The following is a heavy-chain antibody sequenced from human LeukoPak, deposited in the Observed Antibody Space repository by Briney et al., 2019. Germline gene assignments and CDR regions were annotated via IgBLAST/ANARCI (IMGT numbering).Heavy chain of an antibody. Sequence: KASETLYDTCTVSCGYLSGSNYYWGSLRHPPEMGLEWIGIIYYSARTYYNPSLKSRVTVSVDTSNNHLSLRLSSVTAADTAVYYCARHEEEDGYNAKTFHYWGQGTLVTVSS. J-gene: IGHJ4*02. CDR3: ARHEEEDGYNAKTFHY. CDR1: CGYLSGSNYY. V-gene: IGHV4-39*01. D-gene: IGHD5-24*01. CDR2: IYYSART.